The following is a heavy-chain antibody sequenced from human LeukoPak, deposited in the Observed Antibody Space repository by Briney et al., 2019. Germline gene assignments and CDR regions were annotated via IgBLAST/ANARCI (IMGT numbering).Heavy chain of an antibody. Sequence: SETLSLTCTVSGDSINSYFWTWIRQPPGKGLEWLGYIYSRGTTAYNPSLEGRLTMSTDTSKNQFSLTLRSVTTADTAVYFCARVTRTHDAFDVWGQPIMVSVFS. D-gene: IGHD2-21*02. CDR2: IYSRGTT. CDR3: ARVTRTHDAFDV. CDR1: GDSINSYF. V-gene: IGHV4-59*01. J-gene: IGHJ3*01.